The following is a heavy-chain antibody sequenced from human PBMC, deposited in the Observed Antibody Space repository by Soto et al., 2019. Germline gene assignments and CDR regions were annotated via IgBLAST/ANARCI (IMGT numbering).Heavy chain of an antibody. Sequence: SQNLSLTRTVSGGSISSGGYYLSWIRPHPGKGLEWIGYIYYSGSTYYNPSLKSRVTISVDTSKNQFSLKLSSVTAADTAVYYCASLIVATTLYFDYWGQGNLVTVS. CDR1: GGSISSGGYY. J-gene: IGHJ4*02. V-gene: IGHV4-31*03. CDR2: IYYSGST. D-gene: IGHD5-12*01. CDR3: ASLIVATTLYFDY.